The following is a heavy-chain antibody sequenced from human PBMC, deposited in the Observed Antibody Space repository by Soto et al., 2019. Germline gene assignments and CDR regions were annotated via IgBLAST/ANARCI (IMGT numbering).Heavy chain of an antibody. Sequence: QVQLQESGPGLVKPSETLSLTCTVSGGSISSYYWSWIRQPPGKGLEWIGYIYYSGSTNCNPSLKRRVPLSVDTSKNQFDLKLSFVLAADTAVYSCARAPYSGYDLDYWGQGTLVTVSS. CDR1: GGSISSYY. V-gene: IGHV4-59*01. CDR2: IYYSGST. CDR3: ARAPYSGYDLDY. D-gene: IGHD5-12*01. J-gene: IGHJ4*02.